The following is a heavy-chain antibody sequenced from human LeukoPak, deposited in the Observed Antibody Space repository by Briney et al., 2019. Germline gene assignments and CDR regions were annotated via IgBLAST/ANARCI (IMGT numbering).Heavy chain of an antibody. CDR3: ARDLVEGSGTLDY. CDR2: ISSSSSYI. D-gene: IGHD3-10*01. J-gene: IGHJ4*02. Sequence: PGGSLRPSCAASGFTFSSYSMNWVRQAPGKGLEWVSSISSSSSYIYYADSVKGRFTISRDNAKNSLYLQMNSLRAEDTAVYYCARDLVEGSGTLDYWGQGTLVTVSS. CDR1: GFTFSSYS. V-gene: IGHV3-21*01.